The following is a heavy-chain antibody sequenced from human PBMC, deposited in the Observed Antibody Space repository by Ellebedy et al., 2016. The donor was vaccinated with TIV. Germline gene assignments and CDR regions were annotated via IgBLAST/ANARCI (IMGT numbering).Heavy chain of an antibody. Sequence: GESLKISCAASGFTFSNAWMNWVRQAPGKGLEWVGRIKSKTDGGTTDYAAPVKGRFTISRDDSKNTLYLQMNSLKTEDTAVYYCTTDGVYGDYDYWGQGTLVTVSS. CDR2: IKSKTDGGTT. V-gene: IGHV3-15*07. J-gene: IGHJ4*02. CDR3: TTDGVYGDYDY. CDR1: GFTFSNAW. D-gene: IGHD4-17*01.